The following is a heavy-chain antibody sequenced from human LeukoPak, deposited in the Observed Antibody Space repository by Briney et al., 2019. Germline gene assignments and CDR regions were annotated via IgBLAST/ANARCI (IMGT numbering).Heavy chain of an antibody. CDR3: ARDLGDSWAYYGMDV. J-gene: IGHJ6*02. Sequence: GGSLRLSCAASGFTFSSYSMNWVRQAPGKGLEWVSSISSSSSYIYYADSVKGRFTISRDNAKNSPYLQMNSLRAEDTAVYYCARDLGDSWAYYGMDVWGQGTTVTVSS. CDR1: GFTFSSYS. D-gene: IGHD2-21*02. V-gene: IGHV3-21*01. CDR2: ISSSSSYI.